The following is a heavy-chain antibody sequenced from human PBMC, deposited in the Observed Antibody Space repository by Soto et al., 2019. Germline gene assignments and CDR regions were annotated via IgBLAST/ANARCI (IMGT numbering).Heavy chain of an antibody. CDR2: ISAYNGNT. CDR1: GYTFTSYG. D-gene: IGHD3-22*01. Sequence: GASVKVSCKASGYTFTSYGISWVRQAPGQGLEWMGWISAYNGNTNYAQKLQGRVTMTTDTSTSTAYMELRSLRSDDTAVYYCARKDYYDSSGYRRDFDYWAREPWSPSPQ. J-gene: IGHJ4*02. V-gene: IGHV1-18*01. CDR3: ARKDYYDSSGYRRDFDY.